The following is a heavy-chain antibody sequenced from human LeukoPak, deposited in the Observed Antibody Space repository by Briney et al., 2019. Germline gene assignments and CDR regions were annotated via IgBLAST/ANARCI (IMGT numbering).Heavy chain of an antibody. CDR3: ATDFAYKFDY. J-gene: IGHJ4*01. D-gene: IGHD5-24*01. V-gene: IGHV3-11*01. CDR2: ISSSGSTI. Sequence: GGSLRLSCAASGLTFSDYYMSWIRQAPGKGLEWVSYISSSGSTIYYADSVKGRFTISRDNAKNSLYLQMNSLRAEDTVVYYCATDFAYKFDYWGQGALVTASS. CDR1: GLTFSDYY.